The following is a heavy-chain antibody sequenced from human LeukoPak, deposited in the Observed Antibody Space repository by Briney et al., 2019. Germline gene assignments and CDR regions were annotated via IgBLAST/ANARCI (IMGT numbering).Heavy chain of an antibody. J-gene: IGHJ4*02. Sequence: GGSLRLSCAASGFTFSSYWMSWVRQAPGKGLEWVSVIYSGGSTYYADSVKGRFTISRDNSKNTLYLQMNSLRAEDTAVYYCARDRHYYGSGSYGFDYWGQGTLVTVSS. CDR1: GFTFSSYW. D-gene: IGHD3-10*01. V-gene: IGHV3-66*01. CDR3: ARDRHYYGSGSYGFDY. CDR2: IYSGGST.